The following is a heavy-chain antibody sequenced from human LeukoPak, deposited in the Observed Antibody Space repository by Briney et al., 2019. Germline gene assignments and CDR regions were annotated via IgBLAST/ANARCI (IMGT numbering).Heavy chain of an antibody. CDR2: IKQDGSEK. J-gene: IGHJ4*02. Sequence: GGSLRLSCTASTLTLNNYWMSWVRQAPGKGLEWVANIKQDGSEKYHVDSVKGRFTISRDNAKNSLYLQMNSLRAEDTALYYCASRAGYTGSWPAFDYWGQGTLVTVSS. CDR1: TLTLNNYW. V-gene: IGHV3-7*05. CDR3: ASRAGYTGSWPAFDY. D-gene: IGHD6-13*01.